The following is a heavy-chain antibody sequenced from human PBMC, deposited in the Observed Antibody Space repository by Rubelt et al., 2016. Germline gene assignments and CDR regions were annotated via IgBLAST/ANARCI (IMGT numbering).Heavy chain of an antibody. CDR1: GGSISSTSYY. Sequence: QLQLQESGPGLVKPSETLSLTCTVSGGSISSTSYYWGWIRQPPGKGLEWIGEINHRGSNTYTTSIKRRCTTSLATSKKHFSLKLSSVTAADTAVYYCAGEYGMDVWGQGTTVTVSS. V-gene: IGHV4-39*07. CDR2: INHRGSN. J-gene: IGHJ6*02. D-gene: IGHD3-10*01. CDR3: AGEYGMDV.